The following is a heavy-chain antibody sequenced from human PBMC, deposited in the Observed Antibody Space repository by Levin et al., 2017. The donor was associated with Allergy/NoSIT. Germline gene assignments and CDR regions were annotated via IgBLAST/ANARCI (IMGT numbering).Heavy chain of an antibody. J-gene: IGHJ4*02. V-gene: IGHV5-51*01. D-gene: IGHD6-25*01. CDR2: IYPGDSDI. CDR3: ASSSGSYTTGIFDS. CDR1: GSIFPNYW. Sequence: GGSLRLSCKGSGSIFPNYWIGWVRQMPGKGLEWMGIIYPGDSDIRYNPSFQGQVTISADKSINTAYLHGSSLKALDTAMYYCASSSGSYTTGIFDSWGQGTLLNVAS.